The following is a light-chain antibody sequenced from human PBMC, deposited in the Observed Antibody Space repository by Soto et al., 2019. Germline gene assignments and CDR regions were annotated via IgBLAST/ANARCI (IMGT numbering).Light chain of an antibody. J-gene: IGKJ1*01. CDR3: QQYVSSPLT. CDR1: QSVSSNY. Sequence: EIVLTQSPDTLSLSPGERATLSCRASQSVSSNYLAWYQQKPGQAPRLLIYDASSRATGIPDRFSGTGSGTDFTLTISRLEPEDFAVFYCQQYVSSPLTFGQGTKVEIK. V-gene: IGKV3-20*01. CDR2: DAS.